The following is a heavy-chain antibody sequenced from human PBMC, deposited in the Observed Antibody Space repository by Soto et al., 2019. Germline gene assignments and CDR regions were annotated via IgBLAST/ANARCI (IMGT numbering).Heavy chain of an antibody. CDR1: GFTFSDYY. J-gene: IGHJ5*02. V-gene: IGHV3-11*04. CDR2: ISSSGSTI. Sequence: GGSLRLSCAASGFTFSDYYMSWIRQAPGKGLEWVSYISSSGSTIYYADSVKGRFTISRDSAKNSVYLQMDSLRVEDTAVYYCAREGALKPFSSWGQGALVTVSS. CDR3: AREGALKPFSS.